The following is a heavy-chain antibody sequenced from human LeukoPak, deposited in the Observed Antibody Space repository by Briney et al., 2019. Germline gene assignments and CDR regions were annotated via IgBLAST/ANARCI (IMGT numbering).Heavy chain of an antibody. V-gene: IGHV4-61*01. CDR1: GGSVSSGSYY. J-gene: IGHJ3*02. CDR2: IYYSGST. D-gene: IGHD4-17*01. CDR3: ARVTVTTPGDAFDI. Sequence: SETLSLTCTVSGGSVSSGSYYWSWIRQPPGKGLEWIGYIYYSGSTNYSPSLKSRVTISVDTSKNQFSLKLSSVTAADTAVYYCARVTVTTPGDAFDIWGQGTMVTVSS.